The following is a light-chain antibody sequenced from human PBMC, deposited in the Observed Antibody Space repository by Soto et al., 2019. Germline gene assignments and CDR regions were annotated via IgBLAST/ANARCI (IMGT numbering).Light chain of an antibody. Sequence: EIVMTQSPATLSVSPGARATLSCRASQSVSSNLAWYQQKPGQAPRLLIYGASSRATGTPDRFSGSGSGTDFTLTINRLEPEDFALYYCQQYGSSPPTFGQGTKV. J-gene: IGKJ1*01. CDR2: GAS. V-gene: IGKV3-20*01. CDR1: QSVSSN. CDR3: QQYGSSPPT.